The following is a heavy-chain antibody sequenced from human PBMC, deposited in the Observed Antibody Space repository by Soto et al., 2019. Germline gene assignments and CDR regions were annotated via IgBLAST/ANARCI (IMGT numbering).Heavy chain of an antibody. J-gene: IGHJ4*02. CDR3: AKDQNIVVVVAATFVFDY. V-gene: IGHV3-23*01. CDR2: ISGSGGST. D-gene: IGHD2-15*01. CDR1: GFTFSGYS. Sequence: PXVSLRLSGAACGFTFSGYSMSWVRQAPGKGLEWVSAISGSGGSTYYADSVKGRFTISRDNSKNTLYLQMNSLRAEDTAVYYCAKDQNIVVVVAATFVFDYWGQGTLVTV.